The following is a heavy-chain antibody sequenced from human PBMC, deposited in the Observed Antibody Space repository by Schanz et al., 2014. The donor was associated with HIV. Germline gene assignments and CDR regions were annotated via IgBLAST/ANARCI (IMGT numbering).Heavy chain of an antibody. Sequence: QVQLVQSGAEMKKPGASVKVSCKASGYTFTSYGITWVRQAPGQGLEWMGWISAYNGNAHYAQKFQGRVTMTTDTSTTTAYMELKNLRFDDTAVYYCARGGGDIWSGDYVQANWFDPWGQGTLVSVSS. J-gene: IGHJ5*02. CDR2: ISAYNGNA. CDR1: GYTFTSYG. V-gene: IGHV1-18*01. D-gene: IGHD3-3*01. CDR3: ARGGGDIWSGDYVQANWFDP.